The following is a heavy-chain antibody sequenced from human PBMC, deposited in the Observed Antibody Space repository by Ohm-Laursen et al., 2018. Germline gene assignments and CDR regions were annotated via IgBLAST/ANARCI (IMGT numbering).Heavy chain of an antibody. CDR2: IKQDGSEK. CDR3: ARGAYAS. D-gene: IGHD3-16*01. Sequence: SLRLSCTASGFSFSADWMYWVRQAPGKGLEWVANIKQDGSEKYYVGSVKGRFTISRDNAKNSLYLQMNSLRADDTAVYYCARGAYASWGQGTLVTVSS. CDR1: GFSFSADW. J-gene: IGHJ5*02. V-gene: IGHV3-7*01.